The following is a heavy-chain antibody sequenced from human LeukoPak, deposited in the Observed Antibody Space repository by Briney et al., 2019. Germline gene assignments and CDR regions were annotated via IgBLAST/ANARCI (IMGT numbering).Heavy chain of an antibody. Sequence: GGSLRLSCAASGFTFSSYSMNWVRQAPGKGLEWVSFISGTGSHIYYADSAKGRFTIFRDNAKNALFLQLNSLGTEDTAVYYCARDLANDPFYDFWSGPNWGQGTLVTVSS. V-gene: IGHV3-21*01. J-gene: IGHJ4*02. CDR1: GFTFSSYS. D-gene: IGHD3-3*01. CDR2: ISGTGSHI. CDR3: ARDLANDPFYDFWSGPN.